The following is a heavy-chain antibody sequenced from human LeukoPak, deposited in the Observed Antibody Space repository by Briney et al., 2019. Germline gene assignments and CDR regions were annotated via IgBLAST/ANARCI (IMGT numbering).Heavy chain of an antibody. V-gene: IGHV1-46*01. CDR3: ARDQEGFDY. J-gene: IGHJ4*02. CDR1: GYSFTNNY. CDR2: IYPRDGST. Sequence: ASVKVSCKASGYSFTNNYIHWVRQAPGQGLEWMGMIYPRDGSTSYAQRFQDRVTVTRDTSASTVHMELSGLRAEDTALYYCARDQEGFDYWGQGTLVTVSS.